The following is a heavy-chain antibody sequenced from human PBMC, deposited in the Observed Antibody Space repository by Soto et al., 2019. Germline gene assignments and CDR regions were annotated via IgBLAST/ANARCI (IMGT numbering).Heavy chain of an antibody. CDR1: GGSFSGYY. J-gene: IGHJ4*02. D-gene: IGHD6-13*01. CDR3: ARGAPYPAVAGKFDY. V-gene: IGHV4-34*01. Sequence: SETLSLTCAVYGGSFSGYYWSWIRQPPGKGLEWIGEINHSGSTNYNPSLKSRVTISVDTSKNQFSLKLSSVTAADTAVYYCARGAPYPAVAGKFDYWGQGTLVTVSS. CDR2: INHSGST.